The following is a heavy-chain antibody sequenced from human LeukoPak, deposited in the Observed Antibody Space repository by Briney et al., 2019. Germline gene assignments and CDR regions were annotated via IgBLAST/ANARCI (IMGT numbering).Heavy chain of an antibody. CDR1: GFTVSSNY. CDR3: AKDAPRFGELYYYYYMDV. Sequence: GGSLRLSCAASGFTVSSNYMSWVRQAPGKGLEWVSVIYSGGSTYYADSVKGRFTISRDNSKNTLYLQMNSLRAEDTAVYYCAKDAPRFGELYYYYYMDVWGKGTTVTISS. CDR2: IYSGGST. V-gene: IGHV3-53*05. D-gene: IGHD3-10*01. J-gene: IGHJ6*03.